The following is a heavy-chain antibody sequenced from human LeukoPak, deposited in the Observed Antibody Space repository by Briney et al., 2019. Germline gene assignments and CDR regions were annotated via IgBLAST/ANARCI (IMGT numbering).Heavy chain of an antibody. Sequence: NPSETLSLTCTVSGGSISSSSYYWGWIRQPPGKGLEWIGSIYYTGSTYYNPSLKSRVTISVDTSKNQFSLKLSSVTAADTAVYYCARDTDPGDSSFGYWGQGTLVTVSS. D-gene: IGHD2-21*02. CDR3: ARDTDPGDSSFGY. CDR2: IYYTGST. V-gene: IGHV4-39*07. J-gene: IGHJ4*02. CDR1: GGSISSSSYY.